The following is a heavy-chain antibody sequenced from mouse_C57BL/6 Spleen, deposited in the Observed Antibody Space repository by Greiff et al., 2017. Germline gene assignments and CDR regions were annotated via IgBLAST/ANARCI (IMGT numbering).Heavy chain of an antibody. D-gene: IGHD3-2*02. CDR2: LDPENGDT. Sequence: VQLQQSGAELVRPGASVKLSCTASGFNIKDDYMHWVKQRPEQGLEWIGWLDPENGDTEYASKFQGKATMTADTSSNTAYLQLSSLTSEDTAVYYCTKWDSSGYVAWFAYWGQGTLVTVSA. J-gene: IGHJ3*01. CDR3: TKWDSSGYVAWFAY. CDR1: GFNIKDDY. V-gene: IGHV14-4*01.